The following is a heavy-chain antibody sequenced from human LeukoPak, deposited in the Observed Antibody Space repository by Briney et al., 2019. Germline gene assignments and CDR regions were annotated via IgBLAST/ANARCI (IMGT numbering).Heavy chain of an antibody. J-gene: IGHJ4*02. D-gene: IGHD5-12*01. CDR2: INHSGST. V-gene: IGHV4-34*01. CDR1: GGSFSDYY. CDR3: ARVGYSGYDYRGYFDY. Sequence: SETLSLTCAVYGGSFSDYYWSWIRQPPGKGLEWIGEINHSGSTNYNPSLKSRVTISVDTSKNQFSLKLSSVTAADTAVYYCARVGYSGYDYRGYFDYWGQGTLVTVSS.